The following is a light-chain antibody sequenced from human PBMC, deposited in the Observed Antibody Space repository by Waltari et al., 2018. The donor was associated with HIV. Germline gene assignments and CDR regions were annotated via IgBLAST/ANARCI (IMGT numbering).Light chain of an antibody. Sequence: QSVLTQPPSVSGAPGQRVTISCTGSRSNIGAGSDVHWYQQLPGTAPKLLIYGISNRPSGVPDRFAGSKSGTSASLAITGLQPDDETDYYCQSYDSSLSNWVFGGGTKLTVL. CDR3: QSYDSSLSNWV. V-gene: IGLV1-40*01. J-gene: IGLJ3*02. CDR1: RSNIGAGSD. CDR2: GIS.